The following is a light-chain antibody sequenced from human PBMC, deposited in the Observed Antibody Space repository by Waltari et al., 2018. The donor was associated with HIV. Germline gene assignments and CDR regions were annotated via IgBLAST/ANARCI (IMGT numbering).Light chain of an antibody. J-gene: IGLJ3*02. Sequence: QSALTQPASVSGSPGQSITVSCPGTRSAVGGSNFFSWYQPPPGKAPKLIIFDVFKRPAGVSERFSGSRSGNTASLTVSGLQAEDEADYYCCSYAGSRTWVFGGGTALTVL. V-gene: IGLV2-23*02. CDR2: DVF. CDR1: RSAVGGSNF. CDR3: CSYAGSRTWV.